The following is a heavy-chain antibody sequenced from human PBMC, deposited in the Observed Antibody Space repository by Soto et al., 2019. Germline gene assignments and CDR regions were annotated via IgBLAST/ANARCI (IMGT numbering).Heavy chain of an antibody. V-gene: IGHV4-34*01. D-gene: IGHD6-19*01. CDR2: INHRGST. Sequence: QVQLQQWGAGLLKPSETLSLTCAVYVGSFSGYYWTWVRQPPGKGLEWIGEINHRGSTSYNPSLKSQVTRSVDTSKNQSSLRLSSVTAADTAVYYCARGEGSGWYFDQWGQATRVTVSS. CDR3: ARGEGSGWYFDQ. CDR1: VGSFSGYY. J-gene: IGHJ4*02.